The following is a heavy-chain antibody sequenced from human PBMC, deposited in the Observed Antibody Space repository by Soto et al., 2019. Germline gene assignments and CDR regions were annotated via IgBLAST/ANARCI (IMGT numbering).Heavy chain of an antibody. CDR2: TYYRSKWYN. CDR1: RDSVSSNSAA. D-gene: IGHD1-26*01. Sequence: SQTLSLTCAISRDSVSSNSAAWNWLRQSPSRGLEWLGRTYYRSKWYNDYAVSVKSRITINPATSKNQFSLQLNSVTPEDTAVYYCARDLVGATGGYYYYYGMDVWGQGTTVTVSS. CDR3: ARDLVGATGGYYYYYGMDV. J-gene: IGHJ6*02. V-gene: IGHV6-1*01.